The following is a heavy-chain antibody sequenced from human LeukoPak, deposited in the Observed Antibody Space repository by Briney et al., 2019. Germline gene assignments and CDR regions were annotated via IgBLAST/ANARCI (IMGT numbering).Heavy chain of an antibody. J-gene: IGHJ4*02. CDR2: IKQDGSEK. V-gene: IGHV3-7*01. CDR3: AREPANWNDASHFDY. Sequence: GGSLRLSCAASGFTFSSYWMSWVRQAPGKGLEWVANIKQDGSEKYYVDSVKGRFTISRDNAKNSLYLQMNSLRAEDTAVYYCAREPANWNDASHFDYWGQGTLVTASS. CDR1: GFTFSSYW. D-gene: IGHD1-1*01.